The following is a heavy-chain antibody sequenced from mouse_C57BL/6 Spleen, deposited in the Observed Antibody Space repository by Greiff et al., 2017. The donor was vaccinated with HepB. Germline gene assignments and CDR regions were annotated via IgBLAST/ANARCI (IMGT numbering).Heavy chain of an antibody. CDR2: INPYNGGT. J-gene: IGHJ4*01. D-gene: IGHD2-1*01. Sequence: EVQLQQSGPVLVKPGASVKMSCKASGYTFTDYYMNWVKQSHGKSLEWIGVINPYNGGTSYNQTFKGKATLTVDKSSSTAYMELNSLTSEDSAVYYCARSYDGNPYYAMDYWGQGTAVTVAS. CDR1: GYTFTDYY. V-gene: IGHV1-19*01. CDR3: ARSYDGNPYYAMDY.